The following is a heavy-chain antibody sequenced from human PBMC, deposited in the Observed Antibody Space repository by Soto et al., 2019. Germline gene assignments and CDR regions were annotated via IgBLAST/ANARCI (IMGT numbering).Heavy chain of an antibody. CDR3: AKDQVDVVATSNDAFDI. CDR2: ISGSGGTT. V-gene: IGHV3-23*01. CDR1: GFTFSSYA. Sequence: EVQLLESGGGLVQPGGSLRLSCAASGFTFSSYAMTWVRQAPGKGLEWVSAISGSGGTTYYADSVKGRFTISRDNSKNTLYLQMNSLRAEDTAVYFCAKDQVDVVATSNDAFDIWGQGTRVTVSS. J-gene: IGHJ3*02. D-gene: IGHD5-12*01.